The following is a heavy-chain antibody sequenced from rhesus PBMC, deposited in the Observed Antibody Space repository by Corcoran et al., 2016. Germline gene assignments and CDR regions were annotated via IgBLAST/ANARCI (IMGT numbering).Heavy chain of an antibody. J-gene: IGHJ4*01. V-gene: IGHV4-169*02. Sequence: QLQLQESGPGLVKPSETLSVTCAVSGGSISSSYWSWIRQAPGKGLEWIGYIYGSGSSTNYNPSLKSRVTLSVDTSKNQLSLKLSSVTTADTAVYYCARDLDTAGTVFDYWSQGVLVTVSS. CDR1: GGSISSSY. CDR2: IYGSGSST. D-gene: IGHD5-30*01. CDR3: ARDLDTAGTVFDY.